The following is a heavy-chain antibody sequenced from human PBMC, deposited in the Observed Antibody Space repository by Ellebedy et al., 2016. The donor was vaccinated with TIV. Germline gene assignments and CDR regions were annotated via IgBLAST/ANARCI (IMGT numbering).Heavy chain of an antibody. V-gene: IGHV3-48*01. J-gene: IGHJ6*02. CDR1: GFTFSTYS. CDR2: INSTSGSI. CDR3: ARAFESDKNYYYRGMDV. Sequence: PGGSLRLSCAASGFTFSTYSMNWVRQAPGKGLEWISYINSTSGSIYYAESVKGRFTISRDNAKNSLYLQMNSLRAEDTAVYFCARAFESDKNYYYRGMDVWGQGTTVTVS.